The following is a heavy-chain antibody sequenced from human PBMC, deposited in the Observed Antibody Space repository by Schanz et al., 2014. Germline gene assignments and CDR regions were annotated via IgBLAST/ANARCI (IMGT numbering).Heavy chain of an antibody. CDR2: INPSGGST. CDR1: GYTFTSYY. CDR3: ARAPVTVGPYHYYMDV. Sequence: QVQLVQSGAEVKKPWASVKVSCKASGYTFTSYYMHWVRQAPGQGLEWMGIINPSGGSTSYAQKFQGRVTMTRDTSTSTVYMELSSLRSEDTAVYYCARAPVTVGPYHYYMDVWGKGTTVTVSS. D-gene: IGHD4-17*01. V-gene: IGHV1-46*01. J-gene: IGHJ6*03.